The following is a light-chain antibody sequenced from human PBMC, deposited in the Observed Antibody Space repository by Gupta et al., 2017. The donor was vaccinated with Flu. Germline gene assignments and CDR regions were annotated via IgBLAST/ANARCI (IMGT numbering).Light chain of an antibody. CDR3: AAWDDRLRVV. CDR2: RDN. V-gene: IGLV1-47*01. J-gene: IGLJ2*01. Sequence: QSVLTQPPSASGTPGQRVTISCSGGTSNIGSNYVYWYQQLPGTAPKLLSYRDNQRPSGVPNRFSGSKSGTSALLDISGLRSEDEADYYCAAWDDRLRVVLGGGTKVTVL. CDR1: TSNIGSNY.